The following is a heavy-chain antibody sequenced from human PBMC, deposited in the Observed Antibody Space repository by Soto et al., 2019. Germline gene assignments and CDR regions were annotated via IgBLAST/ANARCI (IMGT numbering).Heavy chain of an antibody. CDR2: INWNSGSI. J-gene: IGHJ1*01. D-gene: IGHD6-13*01. CDR3: VKDESINWYSGHFRH. CDR1: GFTFDDYA. Sequence: SLRLSCAASGFTFDDYAMHWVRQVPGKGLEWVSGINWNSGSIGYADSVKGRFAISRDNAKNSLHLQMNSLRAEDTAFYYCVKDESINWYSGHFRHWGQGTQVTVSS. V-gene: IGHV3-9*01.